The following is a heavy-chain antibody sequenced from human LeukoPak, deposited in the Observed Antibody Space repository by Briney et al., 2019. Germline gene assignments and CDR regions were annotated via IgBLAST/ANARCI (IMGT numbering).Heavy chain of an antibody. J-gene: IGHJ6*02. D-gene: IGHD3-10*01. Sequence: GGSLRLSCAASGFTFSSYGMHWVRQAPGKGLEWVAVIWYDGSNKYYADSVKGRFTISRDNSKNTLYLQVNSLRAEDTAVYYCAREHYYGSGSFLYGMDVWGQGTTVTVSS. V-gene: IGHV3-33*01. CDR1: GFTFSSYG. CDR2: IWYDGSNK. CDR3: AREHYYGSGSFLYGMDV.